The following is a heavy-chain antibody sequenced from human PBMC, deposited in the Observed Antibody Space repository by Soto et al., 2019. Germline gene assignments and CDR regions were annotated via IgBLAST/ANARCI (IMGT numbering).Heavy chain of an antibody. CDR2: ISSSSSYT. Sequence: QVQLVESGGGLVKPGGSLRLSCAASGFTFSDYYMSWIRQAPGKGLEGVTYISSSSSYTNYADSVKGRFTISRDNAKNSLYLQMNSLRAEDTAVYYCARVIATAGGRRYFDLWGRGTLVTVSS. D-gene: IGHD6-13*01. CDR3: ARVIATAGGRRYFDL. J-gene: IGHJ2*01. V-gene: IGHV3-11*05. CDR1: GFTFSDYY.